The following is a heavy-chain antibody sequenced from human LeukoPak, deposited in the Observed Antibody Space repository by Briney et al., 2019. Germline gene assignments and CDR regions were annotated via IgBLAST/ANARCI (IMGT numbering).Heavy chain of an antibody. CDR2: IYYSGST. V-gene: IGHV4-59*01. J-gene: IGHJ3*02. D-gene: IGHD4-23*01. CDR1: GVSISSYY. CDR3: ARATETTVVGPIYAFDI. Sequence: SETLSLTCTVSGVSISSYYWSWIRQPPGKGLEWIGYIYYSGSTNYNPSLKSRVTISVDTSKNQFSLKLSSVTAADTAVYYCARATETTVVGPIYAFDIWGQGTMVTVSS.